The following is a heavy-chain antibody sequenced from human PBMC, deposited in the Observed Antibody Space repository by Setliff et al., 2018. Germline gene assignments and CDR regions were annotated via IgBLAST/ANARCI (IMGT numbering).Heavy chain of an antibody. Sequence: GESLKISCKGSGYSFSNFWITWVRQKPGKGLEWIGRIDPNDSYTKYSPSFEGHVTMSADKSTRTAFLQWNSLRASDTAVYYCARVNDIFTGHYASFEYWGQGTVVTVSS. D-gene: IGHD3-9*01. CDR3: ARVNDIFTGHYASFEY. V-gene: IGHV5-10-1*01. J-gene: IGHJ4*02. CDR1: GYSFSNFW. CDR2: IDPNDSYT.